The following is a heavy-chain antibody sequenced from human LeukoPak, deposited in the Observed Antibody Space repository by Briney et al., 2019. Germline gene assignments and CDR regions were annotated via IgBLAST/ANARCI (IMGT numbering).Heavy chain of an antibody. D-gene: IGHD6-19*01. CDR3: ARDLPVADSYYYYGMDV. J-gene: IGHJ6*02. Sequence: GGSLRLSCAASGFTFSSYSMNWVRQAPGKGLEWVSSISSSSSYIYYADSVKGRFTISRDNAKNSLYLQMNSLRAEDTAVYYCARDLPVADSYYYYGMDVWGQGTTVTVSS. CDR2: ISSSSSYI. V-gene: IGHV3-21*01. CDR1: GFTFSSYS.